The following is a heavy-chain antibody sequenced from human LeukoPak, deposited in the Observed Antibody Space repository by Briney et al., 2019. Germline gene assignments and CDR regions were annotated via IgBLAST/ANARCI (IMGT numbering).Heavy chain of an antibody. CDR3: ACHSSGWAIHY. CDR1: GGSISTYD. Sequence: PSETLSLTCTVSGGSISTYDWSWIRQPPGKGLEWIGYIYYSGSTNYNTSLKSRVTISVDTSKNQFSLKLSSVTAADTAVYYCACHSSGWAIHYWGQGTLVTVSS. CDR2: IYYSGST. V-gene: IGHV4-59*03. J-gene: IGHJ4*02. D-gene: IGHD6-19*01.